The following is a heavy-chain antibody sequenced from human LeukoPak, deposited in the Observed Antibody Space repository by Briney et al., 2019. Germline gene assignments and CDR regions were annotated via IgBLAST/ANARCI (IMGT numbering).Heavy chain of an antibody. D-gene: IGHD2-21*02. CDR1: GDSVRSYY. Sequence: SETLSLTCSVSGDSVRSYYCIWIRQSPGKGLGWIGHINYNGGNSLSPSLKSRGTLSVDTSKSQFSLRLRSVTAADTAVYYCARSKSDWSFIDYWGQGILVSVSS. CDR2: INYNGGN. J-gene: IGHJ4*02. V-gene: IGHV4-59*02. CDR3: ARSKSDWSFIDY.